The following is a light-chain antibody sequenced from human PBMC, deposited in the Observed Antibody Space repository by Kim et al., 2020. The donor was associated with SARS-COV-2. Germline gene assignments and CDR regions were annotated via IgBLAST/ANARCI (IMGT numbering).Light chain of an antibody. J-gene: IGKJ4*01. V-gene: IGKV1-39*01. CDR3: QQSYITRLT. Sequence: DIQMTQSPSSLSASVRDRVIITCRTSHPISTYLNWYRQRPGKAPSLLIYGASTLHSGVPSRFSGSGSGTDFTLTISSLQPEDFATYYCQQSYITRLTFGGGTKVDIK. CDR1: HPISTY. CDR2: GAS.